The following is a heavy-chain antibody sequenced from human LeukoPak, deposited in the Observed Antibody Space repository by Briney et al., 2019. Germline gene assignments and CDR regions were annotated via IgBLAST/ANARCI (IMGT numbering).Heavy chain of an antibody. Sequence: SETLSLTCTVSGGSISSYYWSWIRQPPGKGLEWIGYIYYSGSTNYNPSLKSRVTISVDTSKNHFSLKLSSVTAADTAVYYCARDRSIPGHYYFDYWGQGTLVTVSS. CDR1: GGSISSYY. V-gene: IGHV4-59*01. CDR2: IYYSGST. J-gene: IGHJ4*02. CDR3: ARDRSIPGHYYFDY. D-gene: IGHD1-20*01.